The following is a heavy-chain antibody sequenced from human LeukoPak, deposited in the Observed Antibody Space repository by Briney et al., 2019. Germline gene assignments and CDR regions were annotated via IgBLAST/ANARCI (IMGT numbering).Heavy chain of an antibody. V-gene: IGHV3-23*01. CDR3: AKKAAVAGNWFDP. D-gene: IGHD6-19*01. J-gene: IGHJ5*02. CDR1: GFTFSSYA. CDR2: ISGSGGST. Sequence: GGSLRLSRAASGFTFSSYAMNWARQAPGKGLEWVSAISGSGGSTYYADSVKGRFTISRDNSKKTLYLQMNSLRAEDTAVYYCAKKAAVAGNWFDPWGQGTLVTVSS.